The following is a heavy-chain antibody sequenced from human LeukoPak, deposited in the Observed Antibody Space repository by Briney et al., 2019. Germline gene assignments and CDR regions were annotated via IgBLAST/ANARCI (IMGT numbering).Heavy chain of an antibody. D-gene: IGHD6-19*01. CDR2: IVVGSGNT. J-gene: IGHJ3*02. V-gene: IGHV1-58*02. CDR1: GFTFTSSA. CDR3: AADAKIAVAGTSPLDAFDI. Sequence: AASVKVSCKASGFTFTSSAMQWVRQARGQRLEWIGWIVVGSGNTNYAQKFQERVTITRDMSTSTAYMELSSLRSEDTAVYYCAADAKIAVAGTSPLDAFDIWGQGTVVTVSS.